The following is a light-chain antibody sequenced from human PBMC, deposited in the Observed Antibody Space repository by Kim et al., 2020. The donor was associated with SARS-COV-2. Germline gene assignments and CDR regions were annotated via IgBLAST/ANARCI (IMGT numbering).Light chain of an antibody. Sequence: SASVGDRVTIACRARQSISSGLAWYQQQPGKAPMVLIYAASSVQSGVPARFSGSGSGTDFTLTISSLQPEDFATYYCQQTNSFPNTFGQGTKLEI. CDR2: AAS. CDR1: QSISSG. J-gene: IGKJ2*01. V-gene: IGKV1-12*01. CDR3: QQTNSFPNT.